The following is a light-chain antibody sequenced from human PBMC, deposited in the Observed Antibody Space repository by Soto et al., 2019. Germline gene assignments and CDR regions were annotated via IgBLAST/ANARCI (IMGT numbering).Light chain of an antibody. J-gene: IGLJ3*02. CDR2: LYSDGSH. V-gene: IGLV4-69*01. Sequence: QSVLTQSPSASASLGASVKFTCTLSSGHSNYAIAWHQQQPEKGPRYLMKLYSDGSHDKGDGIPDRFSGSSSGAERYLTISSLQSEDEADYYCQTWGTGIRVFGGGTQLTVL. CDR3: QTWGTGIRV. CDR1: SGHSNYA.